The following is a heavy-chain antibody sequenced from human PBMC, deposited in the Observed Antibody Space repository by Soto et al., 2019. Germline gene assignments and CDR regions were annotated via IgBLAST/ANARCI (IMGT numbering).Heavy chain of an antibody. CDR2: ISAYNGNT. CDR3: ARGVAYWGFMITFGGVMNDY. J-gene: IGHJ4*02. V-gene: IGHV1-18*01. D-gene: IGHD3-16*01. Sequence: ASVKVSCKASGYTFTIYGISWVRQAPGQGLEWMGWISAYNGNTNYAQKLQGRVTMTTDTSTSTAYMELRSLRSDDTAVYYCARGVAYWGFMITFGGVMNDYWGQGTLVTVSS. CDR1: GYTFTIYG.